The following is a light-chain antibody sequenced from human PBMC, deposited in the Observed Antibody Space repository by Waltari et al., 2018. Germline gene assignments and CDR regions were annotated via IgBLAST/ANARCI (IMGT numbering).Light chain of an antibody. CDR1: SREIGFFNY. Sequence: QSALTQPTSVSGSPGQSMTISCTGTSREIGFFNYVSWYQQYPGKVPQLLIYDVSDRPSGVSSRFSGSKSGNTASLTISGLQADDEADYYCNSYTGSSSWVFGGVTKLTVL. V-gene: IGLV2-14*01. CDR3: NSYTGSSSWV. J-gene: IGLJ3*02. CDR2: DVS.